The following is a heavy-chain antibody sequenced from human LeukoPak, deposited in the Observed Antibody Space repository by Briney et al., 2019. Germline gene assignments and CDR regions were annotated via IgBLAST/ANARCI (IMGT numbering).Heavy chain of an antibody. Sequence: SETLSLTCTVSGGSISSGGYYWSWIRQHPGKGLEWIGYIYYSGSTYYNPSLKSRVTISVDTSKNQFSLKLSSVTAADTAVYYCARVVPAAGMDVWGQGTRVTVSS. V-gene: IGHV4-31*03. CDR3: ARVVPAAGMDV. CDR1: GGSISSGGYY. CDR2: IYYSGST. J-gene: IGHJ6*02. D-gene: IGHD6-13*01.